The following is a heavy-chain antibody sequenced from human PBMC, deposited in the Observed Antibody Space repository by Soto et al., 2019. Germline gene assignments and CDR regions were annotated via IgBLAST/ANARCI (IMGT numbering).Heavy chain of an antibody. CDR3: VREFSNLLEGFDA. D-gene: IGHD3-3*02. CDR2: IYYTGTA. J-gene: IGHJ5*02. Sequence: PSETLSLTCTVSGGSVSSDDYYWSWIRQPPGRGLEWIGYIYYTGTANYNPSLKSRVTISVDTSGNQFSLKLSSVTAADTAVYYCVREFSNLLEGFDAWGQGRPVTV. CDR1: GGSVSSDDYY. V-gene: IGHV4-61*08.